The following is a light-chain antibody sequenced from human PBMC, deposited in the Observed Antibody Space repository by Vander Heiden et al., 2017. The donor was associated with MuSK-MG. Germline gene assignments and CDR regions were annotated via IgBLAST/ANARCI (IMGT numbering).Light chain of an antibody. CDR1: SSDVGGYNY. Sequence: QSALTQPAYVSGSPGQSITIPCTGTSSDVGGYNYVYWYQQHPGKAPILIIYEVSNRPSGISSRFSGSKSGNTASPTISGLQAEDDADYYCNSYTGSNSVVFGGGTKVTVL. J-gene: IGLJ2*01. V-gene: IGLV2-14*01. CDR3: NSYTGSNSVV. CDR2: EVS.